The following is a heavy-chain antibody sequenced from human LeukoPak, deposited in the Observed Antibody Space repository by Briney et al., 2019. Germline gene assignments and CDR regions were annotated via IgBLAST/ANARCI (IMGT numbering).Heavy chain of an antibody. Sequence: PGRSLRLSCAASGFTFSNYGMHWVRQAPGKGLEWVAVISYDGSIKYYADSVKGRFTISRDNSKNTLYLQMNSLRAEDTAVYYCARTVYDYVWGSPLDYWGQGTLVTASS. CDR1: GFTFSNYG. D-gene: IGHD3-16*01. CDR3: ARTVYDYVWGSPLDY. V-gene: IGHV3-30*03. CDR2: ISYDGSIK. J-gene: IGHJ4*02.